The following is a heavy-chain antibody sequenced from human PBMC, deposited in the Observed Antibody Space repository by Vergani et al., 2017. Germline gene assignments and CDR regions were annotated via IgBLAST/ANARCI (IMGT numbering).Heavy chain of an antibody. D-gene: IGHD1-7*01. J-gene: IGHJ6*03. CDR1: GGSISSGSYY. CDR2: IYTSGST. Sequence: QVQLQESGPGLVKPSQTLSLTCTVSGGSISSGSYYWSWIRQPAGKGLEWIGRIYTSGSTNYNPSLKSRVIISVDTSKNQFSLKLSSVTAADTAVYYCARENNWNYATAYYYMDIWGKGTTVTVSS. CDR3: ARENNWNYATAYYYMDI. V-gene: IGHV4-61*02.